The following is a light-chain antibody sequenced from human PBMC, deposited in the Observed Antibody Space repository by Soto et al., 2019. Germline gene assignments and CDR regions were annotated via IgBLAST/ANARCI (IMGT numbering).Light chain of an antibody. Sequence: IHMTQSPSTLSASVCDRVTITCRTSQTVNTWLAWYQQKPGKAPKLLIYDASSLESGVPSRFSGSGSGTEFTLTISSLQPDDFATYYCQQFNSYSPGAFGQGTKVDI. CDR2: DAS. CDR3: QQFNSYSPGA. J-gene: IGKJ1*01. V-gene: IGKV1-5*01. CDR1: QTVNTW.